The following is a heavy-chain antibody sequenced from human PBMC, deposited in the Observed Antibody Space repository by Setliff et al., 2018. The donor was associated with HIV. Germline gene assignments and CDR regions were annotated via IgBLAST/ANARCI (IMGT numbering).Heavy chain of an antibody. D-gene: IGHD3-3*01. V-gene: IGHV3-21*01. Sequence: PGGSLRLSCVASGFTFSTYSMNWVRQAPGKGLEWVSSISSSSRSKYYADSVKGRFTISRDNAKNSLYLQMNSLTAEDTAVSYCARDVSWRVRTYIDYWGQGALVTVSS. CDR1: GFTFSTYS. J-gene: IGHJ4*02. CDR3: ARDVSWRVRTYIDY. CDR2: ISSSSRSK.